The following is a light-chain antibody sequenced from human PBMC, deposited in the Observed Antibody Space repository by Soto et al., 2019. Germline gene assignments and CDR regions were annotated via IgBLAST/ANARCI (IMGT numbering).Light chain of an antibody. Sequence: VLTQSAATLSLAPGERATLSCRASQFLSSYLAWYQQKPGQPPRLLIYDTSNRATGIPARFSGCRTGTDFSLTSRRPQPEDFGVFFCHQRNKFGQGTRLE. CDR2: DTS. V-gene: IGKV3-11*01. CDR3: HQRNK. J-gene: IGKJ5*01. CDR1: QFLSSY.